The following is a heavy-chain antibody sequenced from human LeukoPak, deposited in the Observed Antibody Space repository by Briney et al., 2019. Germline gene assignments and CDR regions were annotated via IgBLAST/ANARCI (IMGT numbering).Heavy chain of an antibody. D-gene: IGHD6-13*01. CDR1: GYTFTSYY. Sequence: ASVKVSCKASGYTFTSYYMHWVRQAPGQGLEWMGIINPSGGSTNYAQKFQGRVTITADESTSTAYMELSSLRSEDTAVYYCARDRGQQLVHWFDPWGQGTLVTVSS. V-gene: IGHV1-46*01. J-gene: IGHJ5*02. CDR3: ARDRGQQLVHWFDP. CDR2: INPSGGST.